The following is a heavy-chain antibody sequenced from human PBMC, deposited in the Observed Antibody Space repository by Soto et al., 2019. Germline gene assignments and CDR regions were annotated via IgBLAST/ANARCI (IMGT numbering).Heavy chain of an antibody. V-gene: IGHV3-13*01. D-gene: IGHD3-16*01. CDR1: GFTFSSYD. Sequence: GWSLRLSCAASGFTFSSYDMHWVRQATGKGLEWVSAIGTAGDTYYPGSVKGRFTTSRENAKNSLYLQMNSLRAGDTAVYYCARGEGVPGYDYGMDVWGQGTTVTVSS. CDR3: ARGEGVPGYDYGMDV. J-gene: IGHJ6*02. CDR2: IGTAGDT.